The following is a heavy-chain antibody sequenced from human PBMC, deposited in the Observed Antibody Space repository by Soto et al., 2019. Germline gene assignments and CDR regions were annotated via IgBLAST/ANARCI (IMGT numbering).Heavy chain of an antibody. J-gene: IGHJ6*02. V-gene: IGHV3-33*01. CDR1: GFTFSSYG. CDR3: ARDVGEITIFGVVTYGMDV. CDR2: IWYDGSNK. D-gene: IGHD3-3*01. Sequence: QVQLVESGGGVVQPGRSLRLSCAASGFTFSSYGMHWVRQAPGKGLEWVAVIWYDGSNKYYADSVKGRFTISRDNSKNTLYLQMNSLRAEDTAVYYCARDVGEITIFGVVTYGMDVWGQGTTVTVSS.